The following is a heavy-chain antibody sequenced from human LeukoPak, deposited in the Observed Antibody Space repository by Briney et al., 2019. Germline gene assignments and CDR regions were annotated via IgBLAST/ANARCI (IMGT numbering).Heavy chain of an antibody. J-gene: IGHJ2*01. V-gene: IGHV3-23*01. Sequence: GGSLRLSCAASGFTFSSYAMSWVRQAPGKGLEWVSVIGDSGGSTYYADSVKGRSTISRDNSKNTLYLQMNSLRAEDTAVYYCAKGGIMQSSSPGLQYFDLWGRGTLVSVSS. D-gene: IGHD6-6*01. CDR2: IGDSGGST. CDR3: AKGGIMQSSSPGLQYFDL. CDR1: GFTFSSYA.